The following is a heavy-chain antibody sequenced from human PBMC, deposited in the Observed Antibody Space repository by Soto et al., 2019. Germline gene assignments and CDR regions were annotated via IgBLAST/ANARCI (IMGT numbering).Heavy chain of an antibody. D-gene: IGHD6-19*01. V-gene: IGHV3-15*01. Sequence: GGSLRLSCAASGFTFSNAWMSWVRQAPGKGLEWVGRIKSKTDGGTTDYAAPVKGRFTISRDDSKNTLYLQMNSLKTEDTAVYYCTTDRVLAVAGSIQRGYWGQGTLVTVSS. CDR1: GFTFSNAW. J-gene: IGHJ4*02. CDR3: TTDRVLAVAGSIQRGY. CDR2: IKSKTDGGTT.